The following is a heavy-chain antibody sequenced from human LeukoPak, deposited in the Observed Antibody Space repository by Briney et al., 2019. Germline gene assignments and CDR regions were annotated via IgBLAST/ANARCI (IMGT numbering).Heavy chain of an antibody. D-gene: IGHD3-10*01. V-gene: IGHV7-4-1*04. CDR2: INTNTGNP. CDR1: GYTFTSYA. CDR3: ARDLRPYYGPGTYYHVFDY. Sequence: GASVKVSCKASGYTFTSYAMNWVRQAPGQGLEWMGWINTNTGNPTYAQGFTGRFVFSLDTSVSMAYLQISSLKAEDTAVYYCARDLRPYYGPGTYYHVFDYWGQGTLVTVSS. J-gene: IGHJ4*02.